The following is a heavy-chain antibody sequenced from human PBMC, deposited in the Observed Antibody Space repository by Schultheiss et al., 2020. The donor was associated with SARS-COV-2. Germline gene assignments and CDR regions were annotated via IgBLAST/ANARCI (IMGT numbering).Heavy chain of an antibody. J-gene: IGHJ4*02. CDR3: TTDRGGNYDILTGYPDHFDY. Sequence: SETLSLTCTVSGGSISSGSYYWSWIRQPAGKGLEWIGRIYTSGSTNYNPSLKSRVTMSVDTSKNQFSLKLSSVTAADTAVYYCTTDRGGNYDILTGYPDHFDYWGQGTLVTVSS. CDR1: GGSISSGSYY. CDR2: IYTSGST. V-gene: IGHV4-61*02. D-gene: IGHD3-9*01.